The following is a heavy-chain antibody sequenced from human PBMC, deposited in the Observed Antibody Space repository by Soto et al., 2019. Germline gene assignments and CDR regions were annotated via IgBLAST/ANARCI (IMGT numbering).Heavy chain of an antibody. D-gene: IGHD6-19*01. J-gene: IGHJ5*02. V-gene: IGHV4-31*03. CDR1: GGSISSGGYY. Sequence: SETLSLTCTVSGGSISSGGYYWSWIRQHPGKGLEWIGYIYYSGSTYYNPSLKSRVTISVDTSKNQFSLKLGSVTAADTAVYYCAREGSRMIAVAGYRNWFDPWGQGTLVTVSS. CDR2: IYYSGST. CDR3: AREGSRMIAVAGYRNWFDP.